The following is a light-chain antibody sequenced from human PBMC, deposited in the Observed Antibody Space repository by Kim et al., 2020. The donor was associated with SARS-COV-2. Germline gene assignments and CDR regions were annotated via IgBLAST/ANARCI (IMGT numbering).Light chain of an antibody. CDR3: QQRSNWLGT. CDR2: DAS. V-gene: IGKV3-11*01. J-gene: IGKJ5*01. CDR1: QSISSY. Sequence: EIVLTQSPATLSLSPGERATLSCRASQSISSYLAWYQQKPGQTPRLLISDASNRATDIPARFSGSGSGTDFTLTISSLEPEDFAVYYCQQRSNWLGTFGQGTRLEIK.